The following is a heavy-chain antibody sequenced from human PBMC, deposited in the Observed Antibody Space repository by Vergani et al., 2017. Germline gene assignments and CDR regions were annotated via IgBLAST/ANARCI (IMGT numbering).Heavy chain of an antibody. D-gene: IGHD3-3*01. CDR1: GYNFADDP. CDR2: IRSKAQGETT. CDR3: SRGGDFWSGYYMFEY. V-gene: IGHV3-49*04. Sequence: EVQLLESGGGLVQPGGSLRLSCTGSGYNFADDPMSWVRQAPGKGLEWVGLIRSKAQGETTTYGASVKGRFTISRDDSRSIAYLQMKSLKTEDTAVYYCSRGGDFWSGYYMFEYWGQGTLVTVSP. J-gene: IGHJ4*02.